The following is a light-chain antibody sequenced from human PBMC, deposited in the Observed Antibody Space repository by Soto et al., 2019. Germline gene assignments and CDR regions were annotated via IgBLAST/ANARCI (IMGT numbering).Light chain of an antibody. CDR2: GVS. J-gene: IGKJ1*01. CDR1: QSVSSTL. V-gene: IGKV3-20*01. CDR3: QHSGASSWT. Sequence: ELVLTQSPVALSLSSGERATLSCRASQSVSSTLLTWYQQKPGQAPRLLIYGVSSRATGIPDRFSGSRSGPDFTLTISRVEPEGFAVYFCQHSGASSWTFGQGRRVEI.